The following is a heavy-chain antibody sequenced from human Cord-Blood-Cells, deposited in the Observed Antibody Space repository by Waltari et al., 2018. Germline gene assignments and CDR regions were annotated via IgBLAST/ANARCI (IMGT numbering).Heavy chain of an antibody. Sequence: EVPLVESGGGLVKPVASLRLSCAASGLTVSSNYMSWVRQAPGQGLEWFSVIYSGGSTYYADSVKGRFTISRDNSKNTLYLQMNSLRAEDTAVYYCAREDYSNYYYYYMDVWGKGTTVAVSS. CDR1: GLTVSSNY. CDR2: IYSGGST. CDR3: AREDYSNYYYYYMDV. V-gene: IGHV3-53*01. D-gene: IGHD4-4*01. J-gene: IGHJ6*03.